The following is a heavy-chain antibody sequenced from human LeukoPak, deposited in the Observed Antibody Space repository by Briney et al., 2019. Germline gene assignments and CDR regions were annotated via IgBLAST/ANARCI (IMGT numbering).Heavy chain of an antibody. J-gene: IGHJ5*02. D-gene: IGHD3-10*01. CDR3: ARDVQAVRGVISRCFDP. CDR1: GFTFSSYE. CDR2: ISSSGSTI. V-gene: IGHV3-48*03. Sequence: GGSLRLSCAASGFTFSSYEMNWVRQAPGKGLEWVSYISSSGSTIYYADSVKGRFTISRDNAKNSLYLQMNSLRAEDTAVYYCARDVQAVRGVISRCFDPWGQGTLVTVSS.